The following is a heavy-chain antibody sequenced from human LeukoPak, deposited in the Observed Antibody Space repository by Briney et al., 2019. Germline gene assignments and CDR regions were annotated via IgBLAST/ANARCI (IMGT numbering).Heavy chain of an antibody. J-gene: IGHJ4*02. V-gene: IGHV4-4*07. CDR3: ARDTVFGVQYPGFYGLDQ. Sequence: PSETLSLTCTVSGGSIDAYYWTWIRHPVDKRLEWLGRMFTSGDTYYNPSLRGRLTISLDTAKNQIFLKLTSVTAADTAVYFCARDTVFGVQYPGFYGLDQWGQGALVTVSS. D-gene: IGHD3-3*01. CDR1: GGSIDAYY. CDR2: MFTSGDT.